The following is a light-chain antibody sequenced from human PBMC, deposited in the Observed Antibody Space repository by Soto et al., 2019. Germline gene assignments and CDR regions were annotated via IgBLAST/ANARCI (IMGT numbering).Light chain of an antibody. V-gene: IGLV2-14*01. CDR1: SSDVGGYDY. CDR2: DVN. CDR3: SSYTGTSTFV. Sequence: QSALTQPASVSGSPGQSITISCTGTSSDVGGYDYVSWYQQLPGKALKLMIYDVNNRPSGVSNRFSGSKSGNTASLTISGLQAEDEADYYCSSYTGTSTFVFGGGTKLTVL. J-gene: IGLJ1*01.